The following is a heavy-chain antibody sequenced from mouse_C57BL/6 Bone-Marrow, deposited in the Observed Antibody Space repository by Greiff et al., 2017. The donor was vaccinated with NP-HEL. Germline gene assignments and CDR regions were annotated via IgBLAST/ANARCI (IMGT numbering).Heavy chain of an antibody. D-gene: IGHD1-3*01. Sequence: QVQLKQSGAELVMPGASVKLSCKASGYTFTSYWMHWVKQRPGQGLEWIGEIDPADSYTNYNQKFKGKSTLTVDKYSSTAYMQIRSLASEDSAVYYCACSQLRRNYVVYWGQGTTLTVSS. J-gene: IGHJ2*01. V-gene: IGHV1-69*01. CDR1: GYTFTSYW. CDR3: ACSQLRRNYVVY. CDR2: IDPADSYT.